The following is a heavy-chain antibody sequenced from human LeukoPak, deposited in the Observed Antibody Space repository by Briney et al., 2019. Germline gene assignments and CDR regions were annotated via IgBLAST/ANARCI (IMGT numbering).Heavy chain of an antibody. Sequence: ASVKVSCKASGYTFTGYYMHWVRQALGQGLEWMGWINPNSGGTNYAQKFQGRVTMTRDTSISTAYMELSRLRSDDTAVYYCATNYDFWSGYSLYFDYWGQGTLVTVSS. V-gene: IGHV1-2*02. CDR3: ATNYDFWSGYSLYFDY. D-gene: IGHD3-3*01. J-gene: IGHJ4*02. CDR2: INPNSGGT. CDR1: GYTFTGYY.